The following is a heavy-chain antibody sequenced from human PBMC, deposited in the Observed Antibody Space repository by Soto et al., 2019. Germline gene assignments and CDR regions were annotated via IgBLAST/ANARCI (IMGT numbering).Heavy chain of an antibody. Sequence: QVQLVQSGAEVKKPGSSVKVSCKASGGAFSDYAFSWVRQAPGQGLEWLGGIMPIFRAPDYAQKFQGRVTITADEFTRTAYMEMNSLRSAATAVYYCASWLTGPDIGNYYYGMDVWGQGTTVTVS. CDR1: GGAFSDYA. CDR2: IMPIFRAP. D-gene: IGHD2-15*01. J-gene: IGHJ6*02. CDR3: ASWLTGPDIGNYYYGMDV. V-gene: IGHV1-69*12.